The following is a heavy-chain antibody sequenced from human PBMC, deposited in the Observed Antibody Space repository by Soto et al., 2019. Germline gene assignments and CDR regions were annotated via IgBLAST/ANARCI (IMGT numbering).Heavy chain of an antibody. CDR2: IYYSGST. J-gene: IGHJ4*02. CDR3: ARDLRVSGYSVGFDY. Sequence: SETLSLTCTVSGGSISSYYWGWIRQPPGKGLEWIGYIYYSGSTNYNPSLKSRVTISVDTSKNQFSLKLSSVTAADTAVYYCARDLRVSGYSVGFDYWGQGTLVTVSS. D-gene: IGHD3-22*01. CDR1: GGSISSYY. V-gene: IGHV4-59*01.